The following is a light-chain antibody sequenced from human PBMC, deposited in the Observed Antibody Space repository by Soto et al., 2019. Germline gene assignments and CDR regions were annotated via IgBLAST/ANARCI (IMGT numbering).Light chain of an antibody. J-gene: IGLJ1*01. Sequence: QSVLTQPPSVSGAPGQRVTISCTGSSSNIGAGYDVHWYQQLPGTAPKLLISGNTNRPSGVPYRFSGSKSGTSASLAITGLQAEDEADYYCQSYDSGLSAYVFGTGTKVTVL. CDR3: QSYDSGLSAYV. CDR2: GNT. CDR1: SSNIGAGYD. V-gene: IGLV1-40*01.